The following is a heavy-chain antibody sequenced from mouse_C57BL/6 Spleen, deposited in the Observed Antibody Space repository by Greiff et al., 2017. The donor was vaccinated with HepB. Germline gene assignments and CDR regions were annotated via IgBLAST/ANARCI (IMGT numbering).Heavy chain of an antibody. Sequence: VQLQQPGAELVKPGASVKMSCKASGYTFTSYWITWVKQRPGQGLEWIGDIYPGSGSTNYNEKFKSKATLTVDTSSSTAYMQLSSLTSEDSAVYYCARRKSYDYDEDYWGQGTTLTVSS. CDR3: ARRKSYDYDEDY. CDR1: GYTFTSYW. J-gene: IGHJ2*01. CDR2: IYPGSGST. D-gene: IGHD2-4*01. V-gene: IGHV1-55*01.